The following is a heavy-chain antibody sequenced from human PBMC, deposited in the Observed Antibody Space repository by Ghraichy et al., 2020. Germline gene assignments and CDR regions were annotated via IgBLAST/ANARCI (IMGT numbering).Heavy chain of an antibody. Sequence: SETLSLTCAVYGGSFSGYYWSWIRQPPGKGLEWIGEINHSGSTNYNPSLKSRVTISVDTSKNQFSLKLSSVTAADTAVYYCARLITFGGVTGWFDPWGQGTLVTVSS. V-gene: IGHV4-34*01. CDR2: INHSGST. J-gene: IGHJ5*02. CDR3: ARLITFGGVTGWFDP. CDR1: GGSFSGYY. D-gene: IGHD3-16*01.